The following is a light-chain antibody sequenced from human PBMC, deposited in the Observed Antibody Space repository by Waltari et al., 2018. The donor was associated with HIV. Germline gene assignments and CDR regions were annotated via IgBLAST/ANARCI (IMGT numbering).Light chain of an antibody. CDR1: SGNIANNH. J-gene: IGLJ1*01. CDR2: EDT. Sequence: NFVLTQPHSVSESPGKTVTISCARSSGNIANNHVQWYQQRPGSAPTPVIYEDTQRPSGVPYRFSGSIDTSSNSASLTIYELKTEDEADYYCQSYDQTIPCVFGTGTRLTVL. CDR3: QSYDQTIPCV. V-gene: IGLV6-57*03.